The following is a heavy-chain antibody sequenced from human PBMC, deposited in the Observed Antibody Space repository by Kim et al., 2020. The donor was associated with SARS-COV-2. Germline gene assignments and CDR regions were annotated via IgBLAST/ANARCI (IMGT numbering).Heavy chain of an antibody. CDR1: GGSISSSSYY. J-gene: IGHJ4*02. CDR2: IYYSGST. D-gene: IGHD1-26*01. Sequence: SETLSLTCTVSGGSISSSSYYWGWIRQPPGKGLEWIGSIYYSGSTYYNPSLKSRVTISVDTSKNQFSLKLSSVTAADTAVYYCARDSEWEPHRDWGQGTLVTVSS. V-gene: IGHV4-39*07. CDR3: ARDSEWEPHRD.